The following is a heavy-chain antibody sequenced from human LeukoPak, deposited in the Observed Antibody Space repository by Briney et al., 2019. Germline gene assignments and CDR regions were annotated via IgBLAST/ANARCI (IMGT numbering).Heavy chain of an antibody. Sequence: GGSLRLSCAASGFTFSGYGMHWVRQAPGKGLEWVAVTAYDGSNKYYADSVKGRFTISRDNSKNTLFLQMNSLRGDDTALYYCAKDRRRGSGWYSVDHWGQGTLVTVTS. V-gene: IGHV3-30*18. CDR1: GFTFSGYG. D-gene: IGHD6-19*01. CDR2: TAYDGSNK. J-gene: IGHJ4*02. CDR3: AKDRRRGSGWYSVDH.